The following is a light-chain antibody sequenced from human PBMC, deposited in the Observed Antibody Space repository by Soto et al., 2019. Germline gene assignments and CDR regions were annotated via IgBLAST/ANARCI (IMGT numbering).Light chain of an antibody. CDR2: GNN. V-gene: IGLV1-44*01. Sequence: QSVLTQPPSASGTPGQRVAISCSGSNSNIGRNTVHWYQQLPGTAPKLLIYGNNVRPSGVTDRFSGSKSGTSASLAISGLQSEDEADYYCAAWDDSLNGVIFGGGTKLTVL. CDR3: AAWDDSLNGVI. CDR1: NSNIGRNT. J-gene: IGLJ2*01.